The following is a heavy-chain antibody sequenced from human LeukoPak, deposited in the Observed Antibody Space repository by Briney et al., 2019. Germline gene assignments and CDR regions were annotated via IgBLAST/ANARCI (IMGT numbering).Heavy chain of an antibody. J-gene: IGHJ4*02. CDR3: ARDFSWGVDS. D-gene: IGHD3-10*01. CDR2: INANSGVT. Sequence: ASGRVSCKTSAYSFTGYFFHWIRQAPGQGLEWMGWINANSGVTNYAKQFQGRLTMTRDRSISTVYMELSRLRTDDTAVYYCARDFSWGVDSWGQGTLVTVS. V-gene: IGHV1-2*02. CDR1: AYSFTGYF.